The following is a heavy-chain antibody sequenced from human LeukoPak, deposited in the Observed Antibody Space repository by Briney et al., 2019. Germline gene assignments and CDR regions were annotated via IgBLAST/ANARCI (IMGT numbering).Heavy chain of an antibody. CDR2: IIPIFGTA. CDR3: ARDLDSSGYYPDY. Sequence: SVKVSCKASGGTFSSYAISWVRQAPGQGLEWMGGIIPIFGTANYAQKFQGRVTMTRDTSTSTVYMELSSLRSEDTAVYYCARDLDSSGYYPDYWGQGTLVTVSS. J-gene: IGHJ4*02. CDR1: GGTFSSYA. D-gene: IGHD3-22*01. V-gene: IGHV1-69*05.